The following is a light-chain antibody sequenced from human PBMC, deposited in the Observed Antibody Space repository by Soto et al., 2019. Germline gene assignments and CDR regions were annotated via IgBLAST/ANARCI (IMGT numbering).Light chain of an antibody. Sequence: EIVMTQSPATLSVSPGERATLSYRASQSVGSGLSWYQQKPGQAPRLLIYGASTRATGIRARFSGSGSATEFPLPISSLQSDDYAVYYCQQYNNWPPYTFGQGTKVDIK. CDR3: QQYNNWPPYT. V-gene: IGKV3-15*01. CDR2: GAS. J-gene: IGKJ2*01. CDR1: QSVGSG.